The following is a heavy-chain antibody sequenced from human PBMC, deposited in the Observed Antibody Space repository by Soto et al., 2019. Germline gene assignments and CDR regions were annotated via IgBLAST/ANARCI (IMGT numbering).Heavy chain of an antibody. CDR3: ARGVAGSGANDY. Sequence: GGSLRLSCAASGFTFSSYAMHWVRQAPGKGLEWVAVISYDGSNKYYADSVKGRFTISRDNSKNTLYLQMNSLRAEDTAVYYCARGVAGSGANDYWGQGTLVTVSS. J-gene: IGHJ4*02. CDR1: GFTFSSYA. D-gene: IGHD3-10*01. V-gene: IGHV3-30-3*01. CDR2: ISYDGSNK.